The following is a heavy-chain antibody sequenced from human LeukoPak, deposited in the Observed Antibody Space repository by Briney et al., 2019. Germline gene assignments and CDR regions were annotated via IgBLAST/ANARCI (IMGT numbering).Heavy chain of an antibody. CDR1: GFTFSSYA. D-gene: IGHD2-2*01. V-gene: IGHV3-23*01. CDR3: ARHFCSSTSCSN. Sequence: GGSLRLSCAASGFTFSSYAMSWVRQAPGKGLEWVSAISGSGGSTYYADSVKGRFTISRDNSKNTLYLQMNSLRAEDTAVYYCARHFCSSTSCSNWGQGTLVTASS. J-gene: IGHJ4*02. CDR2: ISGSGGST.